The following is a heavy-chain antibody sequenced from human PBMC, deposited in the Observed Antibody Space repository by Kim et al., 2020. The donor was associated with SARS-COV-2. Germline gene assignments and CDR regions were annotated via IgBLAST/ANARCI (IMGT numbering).Heavy chain of an antibody. CDR2: INHSGST. V-gene: IGHV4-34*01. D-gene: IGHD6-6*01. CDR1: GGSFSGYC. CDR3: ARAPEYSSSGRFYFDY. Sequence: SETLSLTCAVYGGSFSGYCWSWIRQPPGKGLEWIGEINHSGSTNYNPSLKSRVTISVDTSKNQFSLKLSSVTAADTAVYYCARAPEYSSSGRFYFDYWG. J-gene: IGHJ4*01.